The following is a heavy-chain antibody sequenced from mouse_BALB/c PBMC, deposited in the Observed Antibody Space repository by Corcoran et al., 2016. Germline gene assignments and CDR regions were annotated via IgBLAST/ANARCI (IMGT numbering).Heavy chain of an antibody. V-gene: IGHV1-84*02. D-gene: IGHD2-3*01. CDR1: GYTFTDYY. CDR2: IYPGSGNT. J-gene: IGHJ3*01. Sequence: QIQLQQSGPELVKPGASVKISCKASGYTFTDYYINWVKQKPGQGLEWIGWIYPGSGNTKYNEKFKGKATLAVDTSSSTAYRQLSSLTSEDTAVYFWARDDGYYRCAYWGQGTLVTVSA. CDR3: ARDDGYYRCAY.